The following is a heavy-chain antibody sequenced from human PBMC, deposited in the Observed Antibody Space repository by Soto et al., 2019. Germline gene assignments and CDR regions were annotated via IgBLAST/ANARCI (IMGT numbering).Heavy chain of an antibody. V-gene: IGHV4-30-4*01. J-gene: IGHJ6*03. Sequence: SETLSLTCTVSGGSISSGDYYWSWIRQPPGKGLEWIGYIYYSGSTYYNPSLKSRVTISVDTSKNQFSLKLSSVTAADTAVYYCARDLNGGPDYYYYMDVWGQGTTVTVSS. CDR2: IYYSGST. CDR1: GGSISSGDYY. D-gene: IGHD4-17*01. CDR3: ARDLNGGPDYYYYMDV.